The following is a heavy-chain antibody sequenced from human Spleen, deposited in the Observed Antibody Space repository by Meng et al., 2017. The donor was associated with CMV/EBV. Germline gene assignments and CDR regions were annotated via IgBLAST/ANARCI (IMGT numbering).Heavy chain of an antibody. Sequence: LSLTCAASGFTFGSYDMSWVRQAPGKGLEWVANINQDGSAKYYVDSVKGRFTISRDNPKNSLYVQMNSLRAEDTAVYYCAREALYNWFDPWGQGTLVTVSS. V-gene: IGHV3-7*01. J-gene: IGHJ5*02. CDR2: INQDGSAK. CDR3: AREALYNWFDP. CDR1: GFTFGSYD.